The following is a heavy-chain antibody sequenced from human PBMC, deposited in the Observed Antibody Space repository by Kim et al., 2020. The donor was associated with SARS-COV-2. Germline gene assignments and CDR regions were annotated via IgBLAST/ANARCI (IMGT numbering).Heavy chain of an antibody. J-gene: IGHJ6*02. D-gene: IGHD6-13*01. CDR2: IYYSGST. CDR3: ATPGYSSSWPSYYGMDV. Sequence: SETLSLTCTVSGGSISSSSYYWGWIRQPPGKGLEWIGSIYYSGSTYYNPSLKSRVTISVDTSKNQFSLKLSSVTAADTAVYYCATPGYSSSWPSYYGMDVWGQGTTVTVSS. V-gene: IGHV4-39*01. CDR1: GGSISSSSYY.